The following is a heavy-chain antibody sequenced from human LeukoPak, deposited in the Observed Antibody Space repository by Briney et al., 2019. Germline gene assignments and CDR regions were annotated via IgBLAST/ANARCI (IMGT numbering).Heavy chain of an antibody. V-gene: IGHV4-59*12. D-gene: IGHD3-22*01. J-gene: IGHJ4*02. CDR1: GGSISSYY. Sequence: PSETLSLTCTVSGGSISSYYWSWIRQPPGKGLEWIGYIYHSGSTNYNPSLKSRVTISVDTSKNQFSLKLNSVTAADTAVYYCARGRGLVVRRALMTSPFDYWGQGTLVTVSS. CDR3: ARGRGLVVRRALMTSPFDY. CDR2: IYHSGST.